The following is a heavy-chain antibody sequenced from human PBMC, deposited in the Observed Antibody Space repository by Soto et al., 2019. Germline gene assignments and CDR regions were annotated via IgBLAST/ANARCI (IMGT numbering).Heavy chain of an antibody. CDR3: ARYALKRPCAY. Sequence: QIQLVQSGAEVKKPGASVNVSCKTSGFSFTTYGVNWVRQAPGQGLEWVGWISPYNGNTYYAQRLQGRVTMTTDTSTSTAYMELRSLRSDDTAVYYCARYALKRPCAYWCQGTLVTVAS. J-gene: IGHJ4*02. CDR2: ISPYNGNT. V-gene: IGHV1-18*01. CDR1: GFSFTTYG.